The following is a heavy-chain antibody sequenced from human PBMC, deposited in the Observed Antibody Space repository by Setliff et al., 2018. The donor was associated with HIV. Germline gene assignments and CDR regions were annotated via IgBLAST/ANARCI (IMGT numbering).Heavy chain of an antibody. CDR2: IYYTGST. V-gene: IGHV4-59*01. J-gene: IGHJ3*02. CDR3: ARDYLHVFDI. Sequence: PSETLSLTCTVSSGSISTYYWTWIRQPPGKGLEYIGYIYYTGSTDYNPSLNGRVTISIDMSKSQFSLKLNSVTAADTAVYYCARDYLHVFDIWGQGTMVTVSS. CDR1: SGSISTYY.